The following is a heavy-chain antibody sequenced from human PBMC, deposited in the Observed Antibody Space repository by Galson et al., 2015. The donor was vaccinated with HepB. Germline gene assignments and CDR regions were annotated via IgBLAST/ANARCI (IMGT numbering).Heavy chain of an antibody. V-gene: IGHV4-34*01. J-gene: IGHJ4*02. CDR3: ARGRRQLRRPFDY. Sequence: LSLTCAVYGGSFSGYYWSWIRQPPGKGLEWIGEINHSGSTNYNPSLKSRVTISVDTSKNQFSLKLSSVTAADTAVYYCARGRRQLRRPFDYWGQGTLVTVSS. CDR2: INHSGST. CDR1: GGSFSGYY. D-gene: IGHD2-2*01.